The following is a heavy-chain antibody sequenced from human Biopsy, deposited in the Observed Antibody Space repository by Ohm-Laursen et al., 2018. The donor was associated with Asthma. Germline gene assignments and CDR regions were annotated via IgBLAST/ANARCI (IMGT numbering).Heavy chain of an antibody. CDR3: ASDFPKDYVRYNFQF. V-gene: IGHV1-24*01. J-gene: IGHJ4*02. CDR2: HDHEEGGT. CDR1: GYSLTDLS. Sequence: SSVNVSCKISGYSLTDLSMHWVRQAPGQGLAWMGGHDHEEGGTVNARRFQGRVTMTEDTSTDTAYIELSSLSSDDTAVYYCASDFPKDYVRYNFQFWGQGTLVTVSS. D-gene: IGHD4-17*01.